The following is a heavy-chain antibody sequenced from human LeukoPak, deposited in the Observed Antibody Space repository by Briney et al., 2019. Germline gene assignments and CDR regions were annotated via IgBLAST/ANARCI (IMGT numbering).Heavy chain of an antibody. J-gene: IGHJ6*02. V-gene: IGHV3-33*01. CDR2: IWYDGSNK. CDR1: GFTFSSYG. CDR3: ARDLDCSSTTCYVDYYYGMDV. D-gene: IGHD2-2*01. Sequence: GGSLRLSCAASGFTFSSYGLHWVRQAPGKGLEWVAVIWYDGSNKHYADSVKGRFTISRDNSKNTLYLRMNSLRAEDTAVYYCARDLDCSSTTCYVDYYYGMDVWGQGTTVTVSS.